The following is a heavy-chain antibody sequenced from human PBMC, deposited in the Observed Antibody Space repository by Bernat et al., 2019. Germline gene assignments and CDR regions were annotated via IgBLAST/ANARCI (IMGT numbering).Heavy chain of an antibody. D-gene: IGHD2-2*01. J-gene: IGHJ6*02. V-gene: IGHV3-30*18. CDR1: GFTFSSYG. Sequence: QVQLVESGGGVVQPGRSLRLSCAASGFTFSSYGMHWVRQAPGKGLEWVAVISYDGSNKYYADSVKGRFTISRDNSKNTLYLQMNSLRAEDTAVYYCAKSYDQSVPAADYYYGMDVWGQGTTVTVSS. CDR2: ISYDGSNK. CDR3: AKSYDQSVPAADYYYGMDV.